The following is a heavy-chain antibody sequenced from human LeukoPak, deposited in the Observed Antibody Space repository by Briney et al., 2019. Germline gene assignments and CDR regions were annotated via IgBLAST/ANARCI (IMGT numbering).Heavy chain of an antibody. V-gene: IGHV3-20*04. CDR2: INWNGGST. CDR1: GFTFGNYG. D-gene: IGHD4-17*01. Sequence: GGSLRLSCAASGFTFGNYGMSWVRQAPGKGLEWVSGINWNGGSTGYADSVEGRFTISRDNAKNSQYLQMNSLRVEDTALYYCARAQTYGDSRLLLDYWGEGTLVTVSS. J-gene: IGHJ4*02. CDR3: ARAQTYGDSRLLLDY.